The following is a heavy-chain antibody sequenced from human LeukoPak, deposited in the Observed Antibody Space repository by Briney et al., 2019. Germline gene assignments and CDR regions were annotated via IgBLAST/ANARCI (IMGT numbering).Heavy chain of an antibody. CDR3: ARHGTGTGYPLDY. CDR1: GGSFSGYY. J-gene: IGHJ4*02. CDR2: INHSGST. D-gene: IGHD3/OR15-3a*01. Sequence: PSETLSLTCAVYGGSFSGYYWNWIRQPPGKGLEWIGEINHSGSTNYNPSLKSRVTISLDTSKNQFSLKLTSVSAADTAMYYCARHGTGTGYPLDYWGLGTLVTVSS. V-gene: IGHV4-34*01.